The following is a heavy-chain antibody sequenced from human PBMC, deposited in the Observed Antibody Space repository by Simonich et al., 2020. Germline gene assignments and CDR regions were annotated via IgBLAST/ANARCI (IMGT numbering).Heavy chain of an antibody. J-gene: IGHJ6*03. CDR3: ARDRAARYYYYYYMDV. CDR2: TNPNSCGT. CDR1: GYTFTGYY. Sequence: QVQLVQSGAEVKKPGASVKVSCKASGYTFTGYYMHWVRQATGQGREWMGGTNPNSCGTNNEQQVQGRVTSNRDKSISTAYLELSRLRSDDTAVYYCARDRAARYYYYYYMDVWGKGTTVTVSS. D-gene: IGHD6-6*01. V-gene: IGHV1-2*01.